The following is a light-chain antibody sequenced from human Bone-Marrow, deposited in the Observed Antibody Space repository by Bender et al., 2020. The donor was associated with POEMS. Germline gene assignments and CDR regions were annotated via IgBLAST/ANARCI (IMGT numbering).Light chain of an antibody. J-gene: IGLJ3*02. CDR3: ATWDDSLNGWV. CDR1: SSKFGSYP. CDR2: NNS. Sequence: QSVLTQSPSASGTPGQRVTISCSGSSSKFGSYPVNWYQQLPGAAPKLVIFNNSQRPSGVPDRFSGSNSGTSASLAISVLLSDGEADFYCATWDDSLNGWVFGGGTKLTVL. V-gene: IGLV1-44*01.